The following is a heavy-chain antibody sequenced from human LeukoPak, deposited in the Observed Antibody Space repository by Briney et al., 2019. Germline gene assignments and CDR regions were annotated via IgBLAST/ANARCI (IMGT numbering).Heavy chain of an antibody. J-gene: IGHJ4*02. Sequence: SETLSLTYTVSGGSISSYYWSWIRQPAGKGLDYIGRIYTSGSTNYNPSLKSRVTMSVDTSKNQLSLKLSSVTAADTAVYYCARGPFSSSWYYFDYWGQGTLVTVSS. CDR2: IYTSGST. CDR1: GGSISSYY. D-gene: IGHD6-13*01. V-gene: IGHV4-4*07. CDR3: ARGPFSSSWYYFDY.